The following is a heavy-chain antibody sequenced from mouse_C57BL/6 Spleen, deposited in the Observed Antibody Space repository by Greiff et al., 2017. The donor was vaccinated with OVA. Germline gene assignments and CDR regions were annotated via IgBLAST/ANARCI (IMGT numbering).Heavy chain of an antibody. J-gene: IGHJ1*03. CDR1: GYTFTDYN. V-gene: IGHV1-18*01. CDR3: ARNWFTTVQAGYFDV. CDR2: INPNNGGT. D-gene: IGHD1-1*01. Sequence: EVQLQQSGPELVKPGASVKIPCKASGYTFTDYNMDWVKQSHGKSLEWIGDINPNNGGTIYNQKFKGKATLTVDKSSSTAYMELRSLTSEDTTVYYCARNWFTTVQAGYFDVWGTGTTVTVSS.